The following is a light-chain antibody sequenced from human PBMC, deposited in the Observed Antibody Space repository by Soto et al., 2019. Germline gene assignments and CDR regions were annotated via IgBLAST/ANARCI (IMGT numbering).Light chain of an antibody. CDR2: LNSDGSH. CDR1: SGHSSYA. CDR3: QTWGTGIWV. J-gene: IGLJ3*02. V-gene: IGLV4-69*01. Sequence: QTVVTQSPSASASLGASAKFTCPRGSGHSSYAIAWHQQQPEKGPRYLMKLNSDGSHSKGDGIPDRFSGSSSGAERYLTISSLQSEDEADYYCQTWGTGIWVFGGGTQLTVL.